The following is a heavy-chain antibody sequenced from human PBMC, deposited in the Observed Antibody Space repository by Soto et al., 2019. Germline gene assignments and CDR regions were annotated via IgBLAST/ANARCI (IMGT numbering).Heavy chain of an antibody. CDR1: GFSLRNAGLG. J-gene: IGHJ5*02. D-gene: IGHD6-13*01. Sequence: QVTVKESGPVLVKPTETLTLTCTVSGFSLRNAGLGVSWIRQPPGKALEWLAHIFSNDEKSYSTSLKSRLTISKDTSRSQVVLIMNNMDPVDTATYYCASTYSTSWYWFYHWGQGTLVTVSS. CDR3: ASTYSTSWYWFYH. V-gene: IGHV2-26*01. CDR2: IFSNDEK.